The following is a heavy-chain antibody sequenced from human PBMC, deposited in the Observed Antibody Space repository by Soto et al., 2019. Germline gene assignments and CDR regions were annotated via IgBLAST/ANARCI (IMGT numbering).Heavy chain of an antibody. D-gene: IGHD6-19*01. CDR2: IRSKAYGGTT. CDR1: GFTFGDYA. Sequence: KPGGSLRLSCTASGFTFGDYAMSWFRQAPGKGLEWVGFIRSKAYGGTTEYAASVKGRFTISRDDSKSIAYLQMNSLKTEDTAVYYCTRRRIAVAGKYYFDYWGQGTLVTVSS. J-gene: IGHJ4*02. V-gene: IGHV3-49*05. CDR3: TRRRIAVAGKYYFDY.